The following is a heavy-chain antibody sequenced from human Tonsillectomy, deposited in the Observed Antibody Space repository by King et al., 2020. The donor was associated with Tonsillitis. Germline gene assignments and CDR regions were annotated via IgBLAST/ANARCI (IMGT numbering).Heavy chain of an antibody. Sequence: VQLQESGPGLVKPSETLSLTCTVSGGSISSYYWSWIRQPPGKGLEWIGYIYYSGSTNYNPSLESRVTISVDTSKNQFSLKLSSVTAADTAVYYCARLPRGGYPNWFDPWGQGTLVIVSS. CDR2: IYYSGST. V-gene: IGHV4-59*01. D-gene: IGHD3-22*01. CDR3: ARLPRGGYPNWFDP. J-gene: IGHJ5*02. CDR1: GGSISSYY.